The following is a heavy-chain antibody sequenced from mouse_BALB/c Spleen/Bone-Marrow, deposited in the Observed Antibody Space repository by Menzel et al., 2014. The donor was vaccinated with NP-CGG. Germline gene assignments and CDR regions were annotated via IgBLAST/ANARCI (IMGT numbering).Heavy chain of an antibody. J-gene: IGHJ3*01. V-gene: IGHV4-1*02. Sequence: EVQVVESGGGLVQPGGSLKLSCAASGFDFSGFWMGWVRQAPGKGLEWIGEINPDSSTINYTPSLKDRFIISRDNAKNTLHLQMSKVRSEDTALYYCARLGYYGGFAYWGQGTLVTVSA. D-gene: IGHD2-3*01. CDR2: INPDSSTI. CDR3: ARLGYYGGFAY. CDR1: GFDFSGFW.